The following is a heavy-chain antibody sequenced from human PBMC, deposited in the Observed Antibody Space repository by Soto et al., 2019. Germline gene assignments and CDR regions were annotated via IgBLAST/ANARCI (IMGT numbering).Heavy chain of an antibody. CDR3: VQITGWPGFDF. D-gene: IGHD6-19*01. V-gene: IGHV3-53*01. J-gene: IGHJ4*02. Sequence: EVQLVESGGGMIQPGGSLRLSCAASGFTVSSKYMTWVRQAPGKGLEWVSVIYGGGTTYYADSVKGRFTISRDNSKNTLYLQVNSLRSEDTAVYYCVQITGWPGFDFWGQGTLVTVSS. CDR1: GFTVSSKY. CDR2: IYGGGTT.